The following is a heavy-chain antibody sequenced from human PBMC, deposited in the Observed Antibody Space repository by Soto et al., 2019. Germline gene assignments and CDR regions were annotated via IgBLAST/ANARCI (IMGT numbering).Heavy chain of an antibody. V-gene: IGHV3-33*01. D-gene: IGHD2-15*01. Sequence: QVQLVESGGGVVQPGGSLRLSCAASGFIFRNYGMSWVRQAPGKGLEWVAVIWYDGGNTYYADSVTGRFTISRDNSKNTRDLHMNSLRAEDTAMYYWARAVVSSITNYLHFSGMDVWGQGTTVTVSS. CDR2: IWYDGGNT. CDR3: ARAVVSSITNYLHFSGMDV. J-gene: IGHJ6*02. CDR1: GFIFRNYG.